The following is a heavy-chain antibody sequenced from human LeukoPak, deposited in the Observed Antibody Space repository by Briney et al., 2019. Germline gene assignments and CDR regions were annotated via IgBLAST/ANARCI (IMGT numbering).Heavy chain of an antibody. V-gene: IGHV3-74*01. CDR2: INSDGSST. CDR3: ARADYYDSSGYSDY. CDR1: GFTLSIYW. D-gene: IGHD3-22*01. Sequence: GGSLRLSCAASGFTLSIYWMHWVRQAPGKGLVWVSRINSDGSSTSYADSVKGRFTISRDNAKNTLYLQMNSLRAEDTAVYYCARADYYDSSGYSDYWGQGTLVTVSS. J-gene: IGHJ4*02.